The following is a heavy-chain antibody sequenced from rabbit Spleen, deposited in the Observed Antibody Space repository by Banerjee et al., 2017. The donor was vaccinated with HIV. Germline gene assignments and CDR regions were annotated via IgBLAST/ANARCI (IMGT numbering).Heavy chain of an antibody. D-gene: IGHD6-1*01. Sequence: QSLEESGGGLVKLGASLTLTCTVSGFSFSSNYDMCLVRQAPGKGLDWIACFYTGDGTTYYANCAKGRFTISKTSSTTVTLQMTSLTAADTATYFCARGAAYFDFAYDLWGPGTLVTVS. CDR1: GFSFSSNYD. CDR3: ARGAAYFDFAYDL. V-gene: IGHV1S40*01. J-gene: IGHJ6*01. CDR2: FYTGDGTT.